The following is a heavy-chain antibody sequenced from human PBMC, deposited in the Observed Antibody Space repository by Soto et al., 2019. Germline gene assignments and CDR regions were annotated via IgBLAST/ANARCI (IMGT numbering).Heavy chain of an antibody. CDR1: GFTFGDYA. CDR3: TIKTGYSSSWYPYYFDH. Sequence: GGSLRLSCAASGFTFGDYAMSWVRQAPGKGLEWVGFIKSKGYGGTTEYAASVKGRFTISRDDSKSIAYLQMNSLKTEDTAVYYCTIKTGYSSSWYPYYFDHWGQGALVTVS. V-gene: IGHV3-49*04. D-gene: IGHD6-13*01. CDR2: IKSKGYGGTT. J-gene: IGHJ4*02.